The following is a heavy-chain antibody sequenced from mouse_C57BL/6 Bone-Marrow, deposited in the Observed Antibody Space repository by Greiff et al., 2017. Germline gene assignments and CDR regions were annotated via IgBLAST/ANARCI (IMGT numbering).Heavy chain of an antibody. CDR3: TPFYYGNYGYAMDY. J-gene: IGHJ4*01. CDR2: IDPENGDT. V-gene: IGHV14-4*01. Sequence: VQLQQSGAELVRPGASVKLSCTASGFNIKDDYMHWVKQRPEQGLEWIGWIDPENGDTEYASKFQGKATITADTSSNTAYLQLSSLTSEDTAVXYCTPFYYGNYGYAMDYWGQGTSVTVSS. CDR1: GFNIKDDY. D-gene: IGHD2-1*01.